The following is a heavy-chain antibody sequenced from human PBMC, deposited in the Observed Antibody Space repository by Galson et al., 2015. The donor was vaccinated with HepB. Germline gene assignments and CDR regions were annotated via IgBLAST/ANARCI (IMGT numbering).Heavy chain of an antibody. D-gene: IGHD2-15*01. CDR1: GYTFPGYN. V-gene: IGHV1-2*06. J-gene: IGHJ5*02. Sequence: SVKVSCKASGYTFPGYNIHWVRQAPGQGLEWMGLMNPNTGGTDYAQKFQGRVTMTRDTSISTAYMEVSRLTSDDTAVCYCAREVVAAHNWFNPWGQGTLVTVSS. CDR3: AREVVAAHNWFNP. CDR2: MNPNTGGT.